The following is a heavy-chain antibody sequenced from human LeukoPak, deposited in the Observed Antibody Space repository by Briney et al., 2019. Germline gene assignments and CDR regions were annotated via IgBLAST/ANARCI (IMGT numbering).Heavy chain of an antibody. CDR3: ASWGMRIAAAAIPNDYYYYMDV. J-gene: IGHJ6*03. D-gene: IGHD6-13*01. CDR1: GFTFSSYE. V-gene: IGHV3-48*03. Sequence: GGSLRLSCAASGFTFSSYEMNWVRQAPGKGLEWVSYISSSGSTIYYADSVKGRFTISRDNAKNSLYLQMNSLRAEDTAVYYCASWGMRIAAAAIPNDYYYYMDVWGRGTTVTISS. CDR2: ISSSGSTI.